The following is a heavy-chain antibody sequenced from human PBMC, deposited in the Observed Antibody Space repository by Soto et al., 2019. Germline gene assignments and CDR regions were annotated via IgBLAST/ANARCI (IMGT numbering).Heavy chain of an antibody. Sequence: QVQLVESGGGVVQPGRSLRLSCAASGFTFSSYGVHWVRQAPGKGLEWVAVIWYDGSNKYYADSVKGRFTISRDNSKNTLYLQMNSLRAEDTAVYYCARDVYSSGLGGMDVWGQGTTVTVSS. CDR1: GFTFSSYG. V-gene: IGHV3-33*01. J-gene: IGHJ6*02. CDR2: IWYDGSNK. CDR3: ARDVYSSGLGGMDV. D-gene: IGHD6-19*01.